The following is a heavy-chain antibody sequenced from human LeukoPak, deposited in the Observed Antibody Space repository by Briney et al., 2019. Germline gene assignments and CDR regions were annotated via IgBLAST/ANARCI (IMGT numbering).Heavy chain of an antibody. CDR3: AKDGYGTFDY. CDR2: ISGGGDGT. V-gene: IGHV3-23*01. J-gene: IGHJ4*02. CDR1: GFTFHNYI. Sequence: GGSLRLSCAASGFTFHNYIMNWVRRAPGKGLEWVSGISGGGDGTYYADSIKGRFTISRDNSKNTLFLQMNSLRAEDTAVYYCAKDGYGTFDYWGQGTLVTVSS. D-gene: IGHD2-2*03.